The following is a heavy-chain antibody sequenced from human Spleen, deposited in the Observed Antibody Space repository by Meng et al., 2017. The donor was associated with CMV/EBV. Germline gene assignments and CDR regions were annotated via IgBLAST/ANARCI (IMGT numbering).Heavy chain of an antibody. Sequence: GPFSGDYWSWIRRPPGKGLEWIGHIYHSGYTNHNPSLRSRVTISVDTSKNQLSLKLSSVTAADTAVYYCARRYCSSTSCYSDWYFDLWGPGSLVTVSS. CDR2: IYHSGYT. CDR3: ARRYCSSTSCYSDWYFDL. V-gene: IGHV4-34*01. J-gene: IGHJ2*01. CDR1: GPFSGDY. D-gene: IGHD2-2*01.